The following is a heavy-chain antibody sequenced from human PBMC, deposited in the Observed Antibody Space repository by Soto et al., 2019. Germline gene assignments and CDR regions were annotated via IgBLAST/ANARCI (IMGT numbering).Heavy chain of an antibody. J-gene: IGHJ4*02. CDR3: ARKVATFNFDH. CDR2: MDPNRGHS. Sequence: ASVKVSCKASGCNISSYDIIWVRQAAGQGLEWMGWMDPNRGHSDSVQNFRGRVTMTTNISASTAYMELSGLRSDDTGVYYCARKVATFNFDHWGQGTLVTVSS. D-gene: IGHD5-12*01. CDR1: GCNISSYD. V-gene: IGHV1-8*01.